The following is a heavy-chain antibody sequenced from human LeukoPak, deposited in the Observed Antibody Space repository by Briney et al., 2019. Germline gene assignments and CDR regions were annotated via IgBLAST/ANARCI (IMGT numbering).Heavy chain of an antibody. D-gene: IGHD6-13*01. CDR1: GGSISSGGYY. CDR3: ARAEGIAAAVVGY. Sequence: TLSLTCTVSGGSISSGGYYWSWIRQHPGKGLEWIGYIYYSGSTYYNPSLKSRVTISVDTSKNQFSLKLSCVTAADTAVYYCARAEGIAAAVVGYWGPGTLVTVSS. CDR2: IYYSGST. V-gene: IGHV4-31*03. J-gene: IGHJ4*02.